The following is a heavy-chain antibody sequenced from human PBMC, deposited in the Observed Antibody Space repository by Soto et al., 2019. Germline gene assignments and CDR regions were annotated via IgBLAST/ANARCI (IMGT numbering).Heavy chain of an antibody. CDR3: ARGGVSTRTFDY. J-gene: IGHJ4*02. CDR1: GYNFAGYW. V-gene: IGHV5-51*01. Sequence: PVESLKISCTGSGYNFAGYWIAWVRQMPGKGLELMGIIYPSDSDTRYRPSFQGQVTISADKSISSAYLQWSSLRASDTAIYYCARGGVSTRTFDYWGQGTPVTVSS. D-gene: IGHD3-3*01. CDR2: IYPSDSDT.